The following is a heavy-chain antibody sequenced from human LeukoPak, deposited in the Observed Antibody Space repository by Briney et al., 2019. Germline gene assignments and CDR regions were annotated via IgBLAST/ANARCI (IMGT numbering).Heavy chain of an antibody. CDR1: GYTFTDDY. CDR2: INVNSGGT. CDR3: ARTYYYGSGIFGAFDI. D-gene: IGHD3-10*01. V-gene: IGHV1-2*02. J-gene: IGHJ3*02. Sequence: ASVKVSCKASGYTFTDDYIHWVRQAPGQGLEWMGWINVNSGGTNYAQKFYARVTMTRDTSISTAYMELSRLRSDDTAVYYCARTYYYGSGIFGAFDIWGQGTMVTVSS.